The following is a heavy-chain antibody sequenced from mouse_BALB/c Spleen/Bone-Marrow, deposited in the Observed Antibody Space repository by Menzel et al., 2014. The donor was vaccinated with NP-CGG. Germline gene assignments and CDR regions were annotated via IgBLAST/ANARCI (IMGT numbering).Heavy chain of an antibody. Sequence: VQVVESGAELVRPGTSVKVSCKASGYAFTDYLMEWLKQRPGQGLEWIGVINPGSGSTNYNEKFKDKATLTADKSSSTAYMQLSSLTPDDSAVYFCARYDGYFDYWGQGTILTVSS. CDR2: INPGSGST. CDR3: ARYDGYFDY. CDR1: GYAFTDYL. V-gene: IGHV1-54*01. J-gene: IGHJ2*01. D-gene: IGHD2-3*01.